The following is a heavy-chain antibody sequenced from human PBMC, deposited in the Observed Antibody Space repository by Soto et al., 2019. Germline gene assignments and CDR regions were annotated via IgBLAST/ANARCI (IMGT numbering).Heavy chain of an antibody. V-gene: IGHV1-69*13. Sequence: SVKVSCTASGGTFTDLGLPWVRLAPGQGLEWGGGIIPLFGTPNYAQKFQGRVIITADEFTSTANMELSSLRSEDTAVYYCARGWDHYDSRALLTWFDPWGQGTLVTVSS. CDR3: ARGWDHYDSRALLTWFDP. CDR1: GGTFTDLG. J-gene: IGHJ5*02. CDR2: IIPLFGTP. D-gene: IGHD3-22*01.